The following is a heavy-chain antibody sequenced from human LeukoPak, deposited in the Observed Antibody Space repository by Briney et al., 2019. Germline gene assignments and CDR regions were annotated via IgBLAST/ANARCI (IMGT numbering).Heavy chain of an antibody. CDR3: ARQGVATAIDY. V-gene: IGHV4-4*07. J-gene: IGHJ4*02. Sequence: SETLSLTCTGSGGSISNYYWSWIRQPAGKGLEWIGRISASGNTNYNPSLKSRVTMSVDTSMNLFALKLSSVTAADTAVYYCARQGVATAIDYWGQGTLVTVSS. CDR2: ISASGNT. CDR1: GGSISNYY. D-gene: IGHD2-21*02.